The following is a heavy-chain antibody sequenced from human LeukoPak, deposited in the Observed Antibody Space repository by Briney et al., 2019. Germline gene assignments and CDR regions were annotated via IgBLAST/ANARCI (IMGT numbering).Heavy chain of an antibody. CDR1: GFTFSSYG. CDR3: AKDPPAVMANAFHI. CDR2: ISAGGGTT. D-gene: IGHD3-16*01. V-gene: IGHV3-23*01. Sequence: PGGSLRLSCAASGFTFSSYGMSWVRQAPGKGLEWVSSISAGGGTTYYVDSVNGRFTIFGDNSKNTLYLQMNSLRADDTAVYSCAKDPPAVMANAFHIWGQGTMVTVSS. J-gene: IGHJ3*02.